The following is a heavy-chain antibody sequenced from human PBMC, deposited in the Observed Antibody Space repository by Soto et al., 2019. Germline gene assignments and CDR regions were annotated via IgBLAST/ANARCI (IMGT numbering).Heavy chain of an antibody. Sequence: EVQLVESGGGLVQPGGSLRLSCVDSGFTFSSYWMSWVRQAPVKGLEWVGNIKQDGSEENYVDSLKGRFTISRDNAKNSMYLQMNSLRAEDTAVYYCARIAATGRGWDVLGQGTTVVVAS. J-gene: IGHJ6*02. CDR2: IKQDGSEE. CDR1: GFTFSSYW. D-gene: IGHD6-13*01. CDR3: ARIAATGRGWDV. V-gene: IGHV3-7*01.